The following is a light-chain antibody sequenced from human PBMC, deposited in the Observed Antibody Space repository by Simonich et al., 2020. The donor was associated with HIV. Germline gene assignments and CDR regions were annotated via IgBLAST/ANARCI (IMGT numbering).Light chain of an antibody. J-gene: IGKJ3*01. V-gene: IGKV3-15*01. CDR3: QQRTNWPLT. CDR1: QSLSSN. CDR2: GAS. Sequence: EIVMTQSPATLSVSPGERATLPCRAIQSLSSNLAWYQQKPGQAPRLLIYGASTRATGIPARFSGSGSGTEFTLTISSLQSEDFAVYYCQQRTNWPLTFGPGTKVDI.